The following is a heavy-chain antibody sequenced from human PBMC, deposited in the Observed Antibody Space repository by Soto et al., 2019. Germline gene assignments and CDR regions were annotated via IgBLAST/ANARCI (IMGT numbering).Heavy chain of an antibody. CDR2: ISGSGGST. CDR1: GFTFSSYV. D-gene: IGHD3-10*01. CDR3: VESGSYLTSVNYYYYYGMDV. Sequence: GGSLRLSCASSGFTFSSYVMSWVRQAPGKGLEWVSAISGSGGSTYYADSVKGRFTISRDNSKNTLYLQMNSLRAEDTAVYYCVESGSYLTSVNYYYYYGMDVWGQGTTVTVSS. V-gene: IGHV3-23*01. J-gene: IGHJ6*02.